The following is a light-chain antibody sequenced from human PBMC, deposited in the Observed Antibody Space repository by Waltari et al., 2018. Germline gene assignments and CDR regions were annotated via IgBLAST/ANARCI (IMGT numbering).Light chain of an antibody. J-gene: IGKJ1*01. CDR1: QSFTRY. CDR3: QHYVRLPVT. CDR2: DAS. V-gene: IGKV3-20*01. Sequence: EIVLTQSLGTLSLCPGERATLSCRARQSFTRYLAWYQHKPGQAPRLLIYDASTRAAGIADRFSGSVFGTDFTLTISRLEPEDSAVYYCQHYVRLPVTFGQGTKVEIK.